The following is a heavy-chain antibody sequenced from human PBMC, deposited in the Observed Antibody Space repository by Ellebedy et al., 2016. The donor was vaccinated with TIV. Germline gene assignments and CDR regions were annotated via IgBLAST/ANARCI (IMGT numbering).Heavy chain of an antibody. CDR3: ARARWLADAFDI. CDR2: FYYIGGS. V-gene: IGHV4-31*02. Sequence: MPSETLSLTCSVSGDSISSGSYYWSWIRQRPGKGLEWIGCFYYIGGSYYNPSLKSPATISIDTSEDQFSLKLSSVTAADTAVYYCARARWLADAFDIWGRGTMVTVSS. J-gene: IGHJ3*02. CDR1: GDSISSGSYY. D-gene: IGHD6-19*01.